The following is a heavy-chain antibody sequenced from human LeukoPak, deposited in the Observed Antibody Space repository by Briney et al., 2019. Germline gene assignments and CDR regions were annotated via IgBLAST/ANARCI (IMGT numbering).Heavy chain of an antibody. CDR2: IYSGGNT. J-gene: IGHJ1*01. D-gene: IGHD2-15*01. CDR3: ASGYCSGGHCYSVYFQH. CDR1: GFAVSSNY. Sequence: GGSLRLSCAASGFAVSSNYMSWVRQAPGKGLEWVSVIYSGGNTYYADSVKGRFTISRDNSKNTLYLQMNSLRAEDTAVYYRASGYCSGGHCYSVYFQHWGQGTLVTVSS. V-gene: IGHV3-53*01.